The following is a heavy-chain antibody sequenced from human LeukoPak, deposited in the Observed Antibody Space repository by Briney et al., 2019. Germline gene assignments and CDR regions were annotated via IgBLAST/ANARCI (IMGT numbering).Heavy chain of an antibody. D-gene: IGHD3-3*01. Sequence: ASVKVSCKASGCTFTSSSISWVRHAPGQGLEWMGWISAYNGNTNYAQKLQGRVTMTTDTSTSTAYMELRSLGSDDTAVYYCVKDPTIFGVVTWFDPWGQGTLVTVSS. CDR3: VKDPTIFGVVTWFDP. CDR1: GCTFTSSS. J-gene: IGHJ5*02. CDR2: ISAYNGNT. V-gene: IGHV1-18*01.